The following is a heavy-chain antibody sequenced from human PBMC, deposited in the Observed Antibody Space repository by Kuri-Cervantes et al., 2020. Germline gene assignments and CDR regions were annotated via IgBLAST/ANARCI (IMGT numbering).Heavy chain of an antibody. Sequence: ASVKVSCKASGYTFTSYYMHWVRQAPGQGLEWMGRISAYNGNTNYAQKLQGRVTMTTDTSTSTAYMELRSLRSDDTAVYYCATSVAGTVGHWGQGTLVTVSS. V-gene: IGHV1-18*04. J-gene: IGHJ5*02. CDR1: GYTFTSYY. CDR3: ATSVAGTVGH. D-gene: IGHD6-19*01. CDR2: ISAYNGNT.